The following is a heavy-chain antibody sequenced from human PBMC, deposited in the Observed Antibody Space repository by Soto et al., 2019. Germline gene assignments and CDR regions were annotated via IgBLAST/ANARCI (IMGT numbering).Heavy chain of an antibody. J-gene: IGHJ4*02. D-gene: IGHD3-3*01. CDR1: GYTLTELS. V-gene: IGHV1-24*01. Sequence: ASVKVSCKVSGYTLTELSMHWVRQAPGKGLEWMGGFDPEDGETIYAQKFQGRVTMTEDTSTDTAYMELSSLRSEDTAVHYCATGALLEWYYFDYWGQGTLVTVSS. CDR3: ATGALLEWYYFDY. CDR2: FDPEDGET.